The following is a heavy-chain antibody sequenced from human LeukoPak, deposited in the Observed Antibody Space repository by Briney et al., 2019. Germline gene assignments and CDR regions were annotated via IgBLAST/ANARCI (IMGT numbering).Heavy chain of an antibody. D-gene: IGHD3-9*01. CDR1: GGSINSYY. Sequence: PSETLSLTCTLSGGSINSYYSSWIRQPPGKGLEWIAYIYYSGSTNYNPSLESRVTKSVDTSKNQFSLKLNSVTAADTAVYYCAVAGYYEYSHHWCQGTLVTVSS. J-gene: IGHJ1*01. CDR2: IYYSGST. V-gene: IGHV4-59*08. CDR3: AVAGYYEYSHH.